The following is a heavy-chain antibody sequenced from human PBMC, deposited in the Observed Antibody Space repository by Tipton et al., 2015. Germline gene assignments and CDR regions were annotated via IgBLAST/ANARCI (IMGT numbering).Heavy chain of an antibody. D-gene: IGHD3-9*01. CDR1: GFTFSSYA. V-gene: IGHV3-23*01. J-gene: IGHJ4*02. CDR3: ARDGYDVLTGHSVTFDY. CDR2: ISVSGVST. Sequence: SLRLSCAASGFTFSSYAMSWVRQAPGKGLEWVSGISVSGVSTYYADSVKGRFTISRDNAKNSLFLQMNSLRAEDTAVYYCARDGYDVLTGHSVTFDYWGQGSLVTVSS.